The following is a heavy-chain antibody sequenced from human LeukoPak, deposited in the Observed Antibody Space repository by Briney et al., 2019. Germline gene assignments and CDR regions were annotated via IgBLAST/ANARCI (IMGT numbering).Heavy chain of an antibody. CDR1: GFTFSSYA. V-gene: IGHV3-23*01. J-gene: IGHJ4*02. D-gene: IGHD2-2*01. CDR2: ISGSGGST. Sequence: SGGSLRLSCAASGFTFSSYAMSWVRQAPGKGLERVSAISGSGGSTYYADSVKGWFTISRDNSKNTLYLQMNSLRAEDTAVYYCAKDRAVVPAATYDYWGQGTLVTVSS. CDR3: AKDRAVVPAATYDY.